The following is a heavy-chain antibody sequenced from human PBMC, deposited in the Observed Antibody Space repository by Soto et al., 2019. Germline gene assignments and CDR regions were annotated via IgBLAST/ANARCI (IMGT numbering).Heavy chain of an antibody. CDR2: ISSSSSYT. CDR1: VFTFSDYY. D-gene: IGHD2-8*01. J-gene: IGHJ4*02. V-gene: IGHV3-11*06. Sequence: GGSLRLSCAASVFTFSDYYMSWIRQAPGKGLEWVSYISSSSSYTNYADSVKGRFTISRDNAKNSLYLQMNSLRAEDTAVYYCARDPIGYCTNGVCPVDYWGQGTLVTVSS. CDR3: ARDPIGYCTNGVCPVDY.